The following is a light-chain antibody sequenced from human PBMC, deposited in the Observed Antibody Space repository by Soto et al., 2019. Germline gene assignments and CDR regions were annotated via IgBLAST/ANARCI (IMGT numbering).Light chain of an antibody. V-gene: IGKV1-39*01. CDR1: QNVRTL. Sequence: DIQMTQSPSSLSASVGDRVTISCRASQNVRTLLNWYQQKPGKAPKLLIQGASSLRSGVPSRFSGSGAGTDFTLTISSLQPEDFATYYCQQSYSSRRTFGQGTKVEVK. CDR3: QQSYSSRRT. CDR2: GAS. J-gene: IGKJ1*01.